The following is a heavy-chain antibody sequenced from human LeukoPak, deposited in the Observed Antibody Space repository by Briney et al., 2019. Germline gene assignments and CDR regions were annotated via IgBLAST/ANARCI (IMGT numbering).Heavy chain of an antibody. CDR3: ARGSSGDAFDI. CDR1: GGSISSGDYY. J-gene: IGHJ3*02. Sequence: SQTLSLTCTVSGGSISSGDYYWSWIRQPPGKGLEWVGYIYYSGSTYYNPSLKSRVSISVDTSKNQFSLKVSSVTAADTAVYYCARGSSGDAFDIWGQGTMVTVSS. V-gene: IGHV4-30-4*01. CDR2: IYYSGST. D-gene: IGHD3-22*01.